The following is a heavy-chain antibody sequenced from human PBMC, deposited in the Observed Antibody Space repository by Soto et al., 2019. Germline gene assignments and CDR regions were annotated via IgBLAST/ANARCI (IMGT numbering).Heavy chain of an antibody. CDR1: GGAFSTYA. J-gene: IGHJ6*02. D-gene: IGHD3-16*01. Sequence: QVQLVQSGAEVTEPGSSVKVACQASGGAFSTYAISWVRQAPRQGLEWMGGVIPLFGTSNYLPKFQGRVSIAADRSTETVYMELSRLRFDDTAVEFCARELKAGGHFGMDVWGQGTTVTVAS. CDR2: VIPLFGTS. CDR3: ARELKAGGHFGMDV. V-gene: IGHV1-69*06.